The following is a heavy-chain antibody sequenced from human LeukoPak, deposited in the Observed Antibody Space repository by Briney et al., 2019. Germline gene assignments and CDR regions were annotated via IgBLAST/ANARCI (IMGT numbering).Heavy chain of an antibody. D-gene: IGHD6-13*01. Sequence: SETLSLTCAVYGGSFSGYYWSWIRQPPGKGLEWIGSIYYSGSTYYYPSFKSRVTISVDTSKNQFSLKLSSVTAADTAVYYCASDRSSWNPGAPYWGQGTLVTVSS. CDR3: ASDRSSWNPGAPY. V-gene: IGHV4-34*01. J-gene: IGHJ4*02. CDR2: IYYSGST. CDR1: GGSFSGYY.